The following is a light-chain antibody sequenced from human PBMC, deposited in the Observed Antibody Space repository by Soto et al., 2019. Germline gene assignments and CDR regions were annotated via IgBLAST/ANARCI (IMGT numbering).Light chain of an antibody. J-gene: IGKJ2*01. CDR2: AAS. CDR1: QRISSY. V-gene: IGKV1-39*01. Sequence: DIPMTQSPSSLSASIGDRVTITCRASQRISSYLNWFQQKPGEAPKLLIQAASSLQSGVPSRFSGSGSGTDFTLTINNLQPEDFAVYYCQQSYSAPVTFGQGTKL. CDR3: QQSYSAPVT.